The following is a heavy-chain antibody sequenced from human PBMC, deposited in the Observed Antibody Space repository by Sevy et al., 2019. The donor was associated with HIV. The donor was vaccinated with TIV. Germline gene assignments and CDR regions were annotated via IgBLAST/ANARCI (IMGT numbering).Heavy chain of an antibody. J-gene: IGHJ4*02. CDR2: ISYDGFDK. Sequence: GESLKISCAASGFTFRSYGMHWVRQAPGKGLEWVAVISYDGFDKYYADSVKGRFTISRDIAKNTLHLKMNSLRAEDTAVYYCARDLEFYDYGDYGPAFMPDYWGQGTLVTVSS. D-gene: IGHD4-17*01. CDR1: GFTFRSYG. V-gene: IGHV3-30*03. CDR3: ARDLEFYDYGDYGPAFMPDY.